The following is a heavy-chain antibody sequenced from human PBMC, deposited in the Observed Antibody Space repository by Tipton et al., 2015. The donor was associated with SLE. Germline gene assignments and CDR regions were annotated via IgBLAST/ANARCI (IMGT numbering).Heavy chain of an antibody. Sequence: TLSLTCTVYGGSLSGYRWSWIRQSPGKGLEWIGEIYPTGRTDYNPSLMSRVTISVDTSQNQFSLQLNSVTPEDTAVYYCARAIAFSIFDYWGQGTLVTVSS. CDR3: ARAIAFSIFDY. CDR2: IYPTGRT. V-gene: IGHV4-34*01. CDR1: GGSLSGYR. D-gene: IGHD2-21*01. J-gene: IGHJ4*02.